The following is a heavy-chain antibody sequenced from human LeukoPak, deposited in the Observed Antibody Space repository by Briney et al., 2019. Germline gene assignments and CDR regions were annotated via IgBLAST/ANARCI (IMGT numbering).Heavy chain of an antibody. Sequence: SETLSLTCAVYGGSFSGYYWSWIRQPPGQGLEWIGEINHSGSTNYNPSLKSRVTISVDTSKNQFSLKLSSVTAADTAVYYCARGRRSSTGTLNWFDPWGQGTLVTVSS. D-gene: IGHD1-1*01. CDR3: ARGRRSSTGTLNWFDP. J-gene: IGHJ5*02. CDR1: GGSFSGYY. CDR2: INHSGST. V-gene: IGHV4-34*01.